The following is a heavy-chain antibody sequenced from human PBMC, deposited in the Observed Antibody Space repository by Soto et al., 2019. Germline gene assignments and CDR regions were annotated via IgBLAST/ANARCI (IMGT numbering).Heavy chain of an antibody. V-gene: IGHV4-59*08. Sequence: SETLCLTCTVSGGSIISYYWSWIRQPPGKGLEWIGYIYYSGSTNYNPSLKSRVTISVDTSKNQFSLKLSSVTAADTAVYYCARLRYYYGSQGIDPWGQGTLVTVSS. D-gene: IGHD3-10*01. J-gene: IGHJ5*02. CDR3: ARLRYYYGSQGIDP. CDR2: IYYSGST. CDR1: GGSIISYY.